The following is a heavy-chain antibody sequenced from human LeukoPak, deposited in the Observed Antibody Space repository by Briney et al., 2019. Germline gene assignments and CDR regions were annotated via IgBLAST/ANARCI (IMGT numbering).Heavy chain of an antibody. Sequence: GGSLRLSCAASRFTFSSYGMHWVRQAPGKGLEGVAVLCYDGSNKNFADSVEGRFTISRDNSKNTLYLQMNSLRAEDTAVYYCARDTMGSGSYYYYGMDVWGQGTTVTVSS. CDR3: ARDTMGSGSYYYYGMDV. D-gene: IGHD3-10*01. CDR1: RFTFSSYG. J-gene: IGHJ6*02. CDR2: LCYDGSNK. V-gene: IGHV3-33*01.